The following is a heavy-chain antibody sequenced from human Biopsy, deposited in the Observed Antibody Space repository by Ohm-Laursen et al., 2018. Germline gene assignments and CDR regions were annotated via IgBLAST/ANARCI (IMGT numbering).Heavy chain of an antibody. CDR3: TRGGYYYDSLAYYYWFDP. CDR1: GYTFTTYY. D-gene: IGHD3-22*01. V-gene: IGHV1-46*01. CDR2: MNPSGGSR. Sequence: SVKVSCKTSGYTFTTYYMHWVRQAPGQGLEWMGIMNPSGGSRTNAQKFHDRVTMTRDTSISTAYVDLSSLRSDDTAVYYCTRGGYYYDSLAYYYWFDPWGQGTLVTVSS. J-gene: IGHJ5*01.